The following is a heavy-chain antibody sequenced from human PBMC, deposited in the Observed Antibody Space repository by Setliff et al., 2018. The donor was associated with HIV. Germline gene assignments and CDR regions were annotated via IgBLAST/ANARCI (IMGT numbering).Heavy chain of an antibody. CDR2: IWFDGRSK. D-gene: IGHD3-22*01. CDR1: GFSFRNFG. J-gene: IGHJ4*02. Sequence: GGSLRLSCAASGFSFRNFGMHWVRQAPGKGLEWVAVIWFDGRSKYYADSVKGRFTISRDNSKNTLYLQMNSLRVEDTALYYCARLPYYYDSSGPPMDFDYWGQGTLVTVSS. V-gene: IGHV3-33*08. CDR3: ARLPYYYDSSGPPMDFDY.